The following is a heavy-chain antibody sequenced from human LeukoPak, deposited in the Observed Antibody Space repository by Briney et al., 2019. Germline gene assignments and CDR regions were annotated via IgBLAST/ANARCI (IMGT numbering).Heavy chain of an antibody. J-gene: IGHJ4*02. D-gene: IGHD6-19*01. CDR3: ARVRVAVAAPYYFDY. CDR1: GFTFSTYW. Sequence: GGSLRLSCAASGFTFSTYWMSWVRQAPGKGLEWVANIKQDGSEKYYVDSVKGRFTISRDNVKNSLYLQMNSLRAEDTAVYYCARVRVAVAAPYYFDYWGQGTLVTVSS. V-gene: IGHV3-7*01. CDR2: IKQDGSEK.